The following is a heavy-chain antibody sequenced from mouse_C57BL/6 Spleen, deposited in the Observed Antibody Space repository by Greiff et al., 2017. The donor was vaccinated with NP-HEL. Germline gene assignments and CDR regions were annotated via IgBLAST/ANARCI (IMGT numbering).Heavy chain of an antibody. Sequence: EVQGVESGGDLVKPGGSLKLSCAASGFTFSSYGMSWVRQTPDKRLEWVATISSGGSYTYYPDSVKGRFTISRDNAKNTLYLQMSSLKSEDTAMYYCARHDSNLDYWGQGTTLTVSS. V-gene: IGHV5-6*01. CDR3: ARHDSNLDY. D-gene: IGHD2-5*01. CDR1: GFTFSSYG. J-gene: IGHJ2*01. CDR2: ISSGGSYT.